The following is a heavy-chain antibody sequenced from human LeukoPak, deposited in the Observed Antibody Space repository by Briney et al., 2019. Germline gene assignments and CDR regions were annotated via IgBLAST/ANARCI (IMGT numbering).Heavy chain of an antibody. V-gene: IGHV3-30*18. CDR3: AKAALGYCSSTSCFHLDY. CDR1: GFTFSSYG. D-gene: IGHD2-2*01. Sequence: GSSLRLSCTASGFTFSSYGMHWVRQAPGKGLEWVAVISYDGSNKYYADSVKGRFTISRDNSKNTLYLQMNSLRAEDTAVYYCAKAALGYCSSTSCFHLDYWGQGTLVTVSS. J-gene: IGHJ4*02. CDR2: ISYDGSNK.